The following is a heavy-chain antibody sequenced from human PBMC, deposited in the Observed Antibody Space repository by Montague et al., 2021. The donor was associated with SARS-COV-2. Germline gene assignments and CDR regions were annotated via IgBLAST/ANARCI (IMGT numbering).Heavy chain of an antibody. J-gene: IGHJ5*02. CDR3: ARQEPIVVVVAAARGWFDP. Sequence: SETLSLTCTVSGGSISSGSYYWSWIRQPAGKGLEWIGRIYYSGSTYYNPSLKSRVTISVDTSKNQFSLKLSSVTAADTAVYYCARQEPIVVVVAAARGWFDPWGQGTLVTVSS. CDR2: IYYSGST. CDR1: GGSISSGSYY. V-gene: IGHV4-39*01. D-gene: IGHD2-15*01.